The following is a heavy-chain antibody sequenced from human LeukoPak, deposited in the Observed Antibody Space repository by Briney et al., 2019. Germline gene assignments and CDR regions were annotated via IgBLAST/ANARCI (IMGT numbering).Heavy chain of an antibody. CDR2: MNPNSGNT. CDR3: AGGLTFIAALDY. Sequence: GASVKVSCKASGYTFTSYDINWVRQATGQGLEWMGWMNPNSGNTGYAQKFQGRVTMTRNTSISTAYMELSSLRSEDTAVYYCAGGLTFIAALDYWGQGTLVTVSS. V-gene: IGHV1-8*01. J-gene: IGHJ4*02. D-gene: IGHD6-13*01. CDR1: GYTFTSYD.